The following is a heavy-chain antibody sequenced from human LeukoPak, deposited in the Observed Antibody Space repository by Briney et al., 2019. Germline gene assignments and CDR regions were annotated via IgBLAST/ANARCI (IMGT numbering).Heavy chain of an antibody. CDR1: GYTFTSNY. D-gene: IGHD1-14*01. CDR2: IYPRDGST. V-gene: IGHV1-46*01. Sequence: GASVKVSCKASGYTFTSNYIHWVRQAPGQGLEWMGMIYPRDGSTSYAQKFQGRVTMTRDTSTSTVYMELSSLRSEDTAVYYCAREGPAPGGLPLPYFDYWGQGTLVTVSS. CDR3: AREGPAPGGLPLPYFDY. J-gene: IGHJ4*02.